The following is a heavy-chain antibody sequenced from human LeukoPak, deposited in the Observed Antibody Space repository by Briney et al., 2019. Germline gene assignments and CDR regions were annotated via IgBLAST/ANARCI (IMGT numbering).Heavy chain of an antibody. Sequence: GGSLRLSCKASGFTFGDYAMSWVRQAPGKGLEWVGFIRSKACGGTTEYAASVKGRFTISRDDSKSIAYLQMNSLKTEDTAVYYCTRDPHVVVPAAYPYYYGMDVWGQGTTVTVSS. CDR2: IRSKACGGTT. CDR1: GFTFGDYA. CDR3: TRDPHVVVPAAYPYYYGMDV. V-gene: IGHV3-49*04. J-gene: IGHJ6*02. D-gene: IGHD2-2*01.